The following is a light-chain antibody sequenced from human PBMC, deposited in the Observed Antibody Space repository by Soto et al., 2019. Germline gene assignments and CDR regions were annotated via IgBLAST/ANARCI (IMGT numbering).Light chain of an antibody. CDR2: GAS. CDR1: QSVRSN. CDR3: QQYNEWPRT. Sequence: EIVLTQSPATLSVSPGERATLSCRASQSVRSNLAWYQQKPGQAPRLLIYGASTGATGIPARFTGSGYGTEFTLTISSLQSEDFGFYYCQQYNEWPRTFGHGTKVEIK. J-gene: IGKJ1*01. V-gene: IGKV3-15*01.